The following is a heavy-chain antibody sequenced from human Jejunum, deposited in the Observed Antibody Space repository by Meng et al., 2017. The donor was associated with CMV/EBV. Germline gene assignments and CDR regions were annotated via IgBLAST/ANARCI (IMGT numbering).Heavy chain of an antibody. CDR1: GFTFSSYW. V-gene: IGHV3-7*02. J-gene: IGHJ4*02. D-gene: IGHD5-18*01. CDR2: IKTDGSDK. CDR3: AKYNYGIDY. Sequence: EVALVEFGGGLVQPGGSLRLSCAASGFTFSSYWMTWVRQAPGKGLEWVANIKTDGSDKNYVDSVKGRFTISRDNAQNSLYLQMNSLRAEDTVVYYCAKYNYGIDYWGQGTLVTVSS.